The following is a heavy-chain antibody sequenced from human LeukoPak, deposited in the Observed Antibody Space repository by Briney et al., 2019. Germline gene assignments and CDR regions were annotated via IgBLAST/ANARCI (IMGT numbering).Heavy chain of an antibody. Sequence: SETLSLTCTVSGGSISSGGYYWSWIRQPAGKGLEWIGRIYTSGNTNYNPSLKSRATISVDTSKNQFSLKLSSVTAADTAVYYCARRIVVVQKPKRPGWYFDLWGRGTLVTVSS. D-gene: IGHD3-22*01. CDR2: IYTSGNT. CDR1: GGSISSGGYY. V-gene: IGHV4-61*02. J-gene: IGHJ2*01. CDR3: ARRIVVVQKPKRPGWYFDL.